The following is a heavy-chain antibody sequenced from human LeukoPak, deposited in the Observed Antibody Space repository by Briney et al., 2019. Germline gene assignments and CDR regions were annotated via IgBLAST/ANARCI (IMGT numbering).Heavy chain of an antibody. CDR1: GFTFSSYA. V-gene: IGHV3-23*01. Sequence: GGSLRLSCAASGFTFSSYAMSWVRQAPGKGLEWVSVVSASGGSTYYADSVKGRFTISRDNSKNTLFLQMNSLRAEDTAVYYCAKMPKYCSSTSCNFYYFDYWGQGTLVTVSS. CDR3: AKMPKYCSSTSCNFYYFDY. CDR2: VSASGGST. D-gene: IGHD2-2*01. J-gene: IGHJ4*02.